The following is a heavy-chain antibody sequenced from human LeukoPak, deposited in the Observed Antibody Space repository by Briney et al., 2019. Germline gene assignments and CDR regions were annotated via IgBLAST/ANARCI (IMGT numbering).Heavy chain of an antibody. Sequence: AGSLRLSCAASGCTFSSYGMHWVRQAPGKGLGLVAVIWYDGSNKYYADSVKGRFTISRDNSKTTLYLQMNSLRAEDTAVYYCAKGDCSSTSCSLRPIDYWGQGTLVTVSS. D-gene: IGHD2-2*01. J-gene: IGHJ4*02. V-gene: IGHV3-33*06. CDR1: GCTFSSYG. CDR3: AKGDCSSTSCSLRPIDY. CDR2: IWYDGSNK.